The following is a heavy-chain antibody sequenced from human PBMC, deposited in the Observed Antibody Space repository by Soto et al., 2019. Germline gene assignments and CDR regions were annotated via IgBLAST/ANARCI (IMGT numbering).Heavy chain of an antibody. J-gene: IGHJ6*02. V-gene: IGHV3-11*01. CDR3: ARAPYYGSGTYYYYALDV. Sequence: GSLRPSCEASGLTFIDHSMTWIRQAPGKWLEWISYISGTAGTIYYADSVKGRFTISRDNAKNSLFLQLTSLTAEDTAVYYCARAPYYGSGTYYYYALDVWGQGTTVTVSS. CDR2: ISGTAGTI. D-gene: IGHD3-10*01. CDR1: GLTFIDHS.